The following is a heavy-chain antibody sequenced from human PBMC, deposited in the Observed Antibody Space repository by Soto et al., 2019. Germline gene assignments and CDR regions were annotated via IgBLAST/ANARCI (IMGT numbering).Heavy chain of an antibody. CDR2: ISSSSSTI. Sequence: GGSLRLSCAASGFAFDDYGMSWVRQAPGKGLEWVSYISSSSSTIYYADSVKGRFTISRDNAKNSLYLQMNSLRAENTAVYYCASEGIAVAGNYYYYYMDVWGKGTTVTVSS. CDR1: GFAFDDYG. V-gene: IGHV3-48*01. CDR3: ASEGIAVAGNYYYYYMDV. J-gene: IGHJ6*03. D-gene: IGHD6-19*01.